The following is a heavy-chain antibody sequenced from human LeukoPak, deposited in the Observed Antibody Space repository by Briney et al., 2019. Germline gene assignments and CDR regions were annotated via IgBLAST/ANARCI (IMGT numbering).Heavy chain of an antibody. CDR1: GGSINSGGYY. V-gene: IGHV4-31*03. CDR2: ISYIGNT. J-gene: IGHJ4*02. D-gene: IGHD3-10*01. CDR3: AGVDLNMVRGVQD. Sequence: SETLSLTCTVSGGSINSGGYYWSWIRQHPGKGLEWIGYISYIGNTYYNPSLKSRLTISVDTSKHQLSLKLSSVTAADTAVYYCAGVDLNMVRGVQDWGQGTLVTVSS.